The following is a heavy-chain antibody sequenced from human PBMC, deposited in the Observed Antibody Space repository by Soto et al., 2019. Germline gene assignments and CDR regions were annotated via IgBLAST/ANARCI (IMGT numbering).Heavy chain of an antibody. Sequence: ASVKVSCKASGYTFTGYYMHWVRQAPGQGLEWMGWINPNSGGTNYAQKFQGWVTMTRDTSISTAYMELSRLRSDDTAVYYCAXXTGYCSGGSCSWRYDAFDIWGQGTMVTVSS. CDR2: INPNSGGT. D-gene: IGHD2-15*01. J-gene: IGHJ3*02. V-gene: IGHV1-2*04. CDR3: AXXTGYCSGGSCSWRYDAFDI. CDR1: GYTFTGYY.